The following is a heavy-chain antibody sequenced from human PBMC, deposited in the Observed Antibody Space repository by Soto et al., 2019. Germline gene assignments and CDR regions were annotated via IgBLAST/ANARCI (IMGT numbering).Heavy chain of an antibody. J-gene: IGHJ4*02. V-gene: IGHV2-70*11. CDR2: IDWDDDK. CDR1: GFSLSTSGMC. Sequence: SVPTLVNPTQTLTLTCTFSGFSLSTSGMCVSWIRQPPGKALEWLARIDWDDDKYYSTSLKTRLTISKDTSKNQVVLTMTNMDPVDTATYYCARTDRRYCSSTSCYHFDYWGQGTLVTVSS. D-gene: IGHD2-2*01. CDR3: ARTDRRYCSSTSCYHFDY.